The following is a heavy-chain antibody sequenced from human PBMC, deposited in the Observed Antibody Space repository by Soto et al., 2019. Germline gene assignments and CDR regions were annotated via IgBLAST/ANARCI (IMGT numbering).Heavy chain of an antibody. CDR2: IIPIFGTA. CDR1: GGTFSSYA. J-gene: IGHJ5*02. V-gene: IGHV1-69*12. Sequence: QVQLVQSGAEVKKPGSSVKVSCKASGGTFSSYAISWVRQAPGQGLEWMGGIIPIFGTANYAQKFQGRVTITADESTSTAYMELSSLRSEDTAVYYCARLVDVLVPAAIHNWFDPWGQGTLVTVSS. CDR3: ARLVDVLVPAAIHNWFDP. D-gene: IGHD2-2*01.